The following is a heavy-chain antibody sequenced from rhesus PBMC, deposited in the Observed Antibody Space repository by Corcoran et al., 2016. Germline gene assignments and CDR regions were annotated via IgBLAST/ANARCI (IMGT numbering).Heavy chain of an antibody. D-gene: IGHD3-28*01. V-gene: IGHV3S25*01. CDR1: GFTFSIYW. CDR2: INSGGDST. CDR3: AKTYYYDSGYYDYYFDY. Sequence: EVQLVESGGGLAKPGGSLRLSCAASGFTFSIYWMNWVRPAPGKGLEWVPAINSGGDSTYYADSVKGRFTISRDNSKNMLYLQMNNLKLEDMAVYYCAKTYYYDSGYYDYYFDYWGQGVLVTVSS. J-gene: IGHJ4*01.